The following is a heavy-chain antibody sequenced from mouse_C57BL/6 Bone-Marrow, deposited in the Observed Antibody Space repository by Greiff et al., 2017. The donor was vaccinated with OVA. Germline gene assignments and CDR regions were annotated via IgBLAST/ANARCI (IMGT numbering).Heavy chain of an antibody. CDR1: GFTFSDYG. V-gene: IGHV5-17*01. Sequence: DVMLVESGGGLVKPGGSLKLSCAASGFTFSDYGMHWVRQAPEKGLEWVAYISSGSSTIYYADTVKGRFTISRDNAKNTLFLQMTSLRSEDTAMYYCASLDGWFAYWGQGTLVTVSA. CDR3: ASLDGWFAY. CDR2: ISSGSSTI. J-gene: IGHJ3*01.